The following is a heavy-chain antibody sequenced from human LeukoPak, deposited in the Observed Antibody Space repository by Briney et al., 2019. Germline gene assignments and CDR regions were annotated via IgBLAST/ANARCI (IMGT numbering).Heavy chain of an antibody. J-gene: IGHJ4*02. D-gene: IGHD6-13*01. CDR3: ARRPFLVRFDY. CDR2: INHSGST. Sequence: SQTLSLTCTVSGGSISSGDYYWSWIRQPPGKGLEWIGEINHSGSTNYNPSLKSRVTISVDTSKNQFSLKLSSVTAADTAVYYCARRPFLVRFDYWGQGTLVTVSS. CDR1: GGSISSGDYY. V-gene: IGHV4-30-4*08.